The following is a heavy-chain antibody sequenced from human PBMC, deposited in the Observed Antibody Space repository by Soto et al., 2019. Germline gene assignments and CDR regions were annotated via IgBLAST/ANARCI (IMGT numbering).Heavy chain of an antibody. J-gene: IGHJ5*02. CDR2: INHSGST. Sequence: QVQLQQWGAGLLKPSETLSLTCAVYGGSFSGYYWSWIRQPPGKGLEWIGEINHSGSTNYNPSLKSRVTISVDTSKNQFSLKLSSVTAADTAVYYCARERGTVVRGVPRWFDPWGQGTLVTVSS. V-gene: IGHV4-34*01. CDR1: GGSFSGYY. CDR3: ARERGTVVRGVPRWFDP. D-gene: IGHD3-10*01.